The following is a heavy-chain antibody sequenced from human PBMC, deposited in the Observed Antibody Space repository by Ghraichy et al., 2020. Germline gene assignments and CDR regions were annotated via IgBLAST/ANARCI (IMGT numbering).Heavy chain of an antibody. CDR1: GFTFSGYG. CDR3: ARDFLTAPRHDAFDI. V-gene: IGHV3-21*01. D-gene: IGHD3-9*01. CDR2: ISSGSGYI. Sequence: GGSLRLSFAASGFTFSGYGMHWVRQAPGKGLEWVSSISSGSGYIYYADSVKGRFTISRDNARNSLYLQMNSLRAEDTAVYYCARDFLTAPRHDAFDIWGQGTMVTVSS. J-gene: IGHJ3*02.